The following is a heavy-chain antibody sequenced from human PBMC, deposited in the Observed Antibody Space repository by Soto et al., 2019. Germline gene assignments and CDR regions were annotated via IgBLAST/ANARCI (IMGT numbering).Heavy chain of an antibody. CDR2: ISSSGSTI. Sequence: GGSLRLSCAASGFTFSDYYMSWIRQAPGKGLEWVSYISSSGSTIYYADSVKGRFTISRDNAKNSLYLQMNSLRAEDTAVYYCARYPIGDYYYYMDVWGKGTTVTVSS. D-gene: IGHD1-26*01. V-gene: IGHV3-11*01. J-gene: IGHJ6*03. CDR3: ARYPIGDYYYYMDV. CDR1: GFTFSDYY.